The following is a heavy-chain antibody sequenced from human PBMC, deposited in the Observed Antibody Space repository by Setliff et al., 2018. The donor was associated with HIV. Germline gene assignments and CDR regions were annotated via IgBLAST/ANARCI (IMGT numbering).Heavy chain of an antibody. CDR1: GFTFSSYG. CDR2: ISGSGDIT. J-gene: IGHJ6*02. D-gene: IGHD2-15*01. Sequence: PGGSLRLSCAASGFTFSSYGIHWVRQAPGKGLEWVSVISGSGDITYYRESVKGRFTVSRDNSNNTVYLQMNSLRAEDTAVYYCAKTLPTLYPPHDYYFAMDVWGQGTTVTVSS. CDR3: AKTLPTLYPPHDYYFAMDV. V-gene: IGHV3-23*01.